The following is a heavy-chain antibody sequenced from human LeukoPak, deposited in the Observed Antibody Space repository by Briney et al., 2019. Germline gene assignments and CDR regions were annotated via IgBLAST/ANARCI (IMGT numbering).Heavy chain of an antibody. V-gene: IGHV3-23*01. CDR3: AKSYYYDSSGYYYASPFDY. CDR2: ISGSGGST. CDR1: GFTFSSYA. J-gene: IGHJ4*02. Sequence: GGSLGLSCAASGFTFSSYAMSWVRQAPGKGLEWVSAISGSGGSTYYADSVKGRFTISRDNSKNTLYLQMNSLRAEDTAVYYCAKSYYYDSSGYYYASPFDYWGQGTLVTVSS. D-gene: IGHD3-22*01.